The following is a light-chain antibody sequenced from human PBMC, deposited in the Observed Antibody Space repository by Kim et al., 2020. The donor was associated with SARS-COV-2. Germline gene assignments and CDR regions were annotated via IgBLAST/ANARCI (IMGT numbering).Light chain of an antibody. V-gene: IGLV3-19*01. CDR2: GKN. J-gene: IGLJ2*01. Sequence: SVALGQTVRITCQGDSLRNYYASWYQQKPGQAHVLVFYGKNNRPTGIPDRFSGSSSRNTASLTITGTQAEDEADYYCNSRDSSGVVFGGGTKVNVL. CDR3: NSRDSSGVV. CDR1: SLRNYY.